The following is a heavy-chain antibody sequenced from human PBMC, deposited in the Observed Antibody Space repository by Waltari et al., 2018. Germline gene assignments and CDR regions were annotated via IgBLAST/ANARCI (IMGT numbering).Heavy chain of an antibody. CDR3: ARNSAGGGNTAYRTYDV. Sequence: EVQLVESGGDLVPPGGSLRLSCVTSGFSLSPYWMTWVRQAPGKGVEWVASIKQDGGETLYVDSVKGRFTISRDNAKNSLYLQMNTLRAEDTSLYYCARNSAGGGNTAYRTYDVWGHGTLVTVSS. V-gene: IGHV3-7*01. J-gene: IGHJ3*01. D-gene: IGHD2-15*01. CDR2: IKQDGGET. CDR1: GFSLSPYW.